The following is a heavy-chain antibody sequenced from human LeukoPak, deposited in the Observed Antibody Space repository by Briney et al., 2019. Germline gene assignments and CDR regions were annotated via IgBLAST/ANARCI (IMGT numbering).Heavy chain of an antibody. Sequence: GASVKVSCKASGYTFTGYYMHWVRQAPGQGLEWMGWINPNSGNTGCAQKFQGRVTMTRNTSISTAYMELSSLRSEDTAVYYCARAPRMWGDNLNWFDPWGQGTLVTVSS. CDR3: ARAPRMWGDNLNWFDP. CDR1: GYTFTGYY. J-gene: IGHJ5*02. CDR2: INPNSGNT. V-gene: IGHV1-8*02. D-gene: IGHD2-21*02.